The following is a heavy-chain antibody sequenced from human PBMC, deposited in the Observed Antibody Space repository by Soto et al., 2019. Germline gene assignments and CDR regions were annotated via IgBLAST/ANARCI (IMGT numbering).Heavy chain of an antibody. D-gene: IGHD3-16*01. CDR2: IYLGDSDT. CDR1: GYSFTSYW. Sequence: EVQLVQSGAEVKKPGESLKMSCKVSGYSFTSYWIGWVRQMPGKDLEWMGIIYLGDSDTRYSPSFQGQVTVSADKSISTALLQWSSRKAPDTAMYYCASRHGGSPARGFDPGCQGTLVTVSS. V-gene: IGHV5-51*03. J-gene: IGHJ5*02. CDR3: ASRHGGSPARGFDP.